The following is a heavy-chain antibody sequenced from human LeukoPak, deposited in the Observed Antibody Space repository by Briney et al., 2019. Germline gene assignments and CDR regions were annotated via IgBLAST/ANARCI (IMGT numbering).Heavy chain of an antibody. D-gene: IGHD6-6*01. CDR2: TYYSGST. CDR1: GGSISSSTYY. CDR3: ARPNHSSSSLDY. J-gene: IGHJ4*02. V-gene: IGHV4-39*02. Sequence: TSETLSLTCTVSGGSISSSTYYWGWIRQPPGKGLEWIGSTYYSGSTYYNPSLKSRVTISVDTSKNHFSLKLSSVTAADTAVYYCARPNHSSSSLDYWGQGTLVTVSS.